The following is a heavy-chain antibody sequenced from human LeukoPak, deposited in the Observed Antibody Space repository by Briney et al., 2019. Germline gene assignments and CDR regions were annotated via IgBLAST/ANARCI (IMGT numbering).Heavy chain of an antibody. J-gene: IGHJ4*02. CDR3: ARDIGVTTIAKLSY. CDR1: GFTFNSYS. V-gene: IGHV3-48*04. D-gene: IGHD3-3*01. Sequence: GGSLRLSCAASGFTFNSYSTNWVRQAPGKGLEWVSSIRSSGSPVYYADSVRGRFTVSRDNPKNLLFLQMDNLRVEDTAVYYCARDIGVTTIAKLSYWGQGTLVTVSS. CDR2: IRSSGSPV.